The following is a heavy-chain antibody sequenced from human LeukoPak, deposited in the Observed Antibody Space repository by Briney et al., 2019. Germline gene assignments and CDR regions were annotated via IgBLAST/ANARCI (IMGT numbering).Heavy chain of an antibody. V-gene: IGHV3-23*01. D-gene: IGHD3-22*01. CDR1: GFTFSSYA. CDR3: AKFDDSSGYYRY. J-gene: IGHJ4*02. CDR2: ISGSGGST. Sequence: GGSLRLSCAASGFTFSSYAMSWVRQAPGKGLEWVSAISGSGGSTYHADSVKGRFTISRDNSKNTLYLQMNSLRAEDTAVYYCAKFDDSSGYYRYWGQGTLVTVSS.